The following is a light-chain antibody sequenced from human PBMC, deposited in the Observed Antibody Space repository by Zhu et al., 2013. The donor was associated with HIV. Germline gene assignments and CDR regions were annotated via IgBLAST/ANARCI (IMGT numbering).Light chain of an antibody. V-gene: IGKV3-20*01. CDR1: QSLSTSY. CDR3: QQYGSSPMYT. Sequence: IVLTQSPGTLSLSPGERATLSCRASQSLSTSYLAWHQQRPGQAPRLLIYGASSRATGIPDRFSGSGSGTDFTLTISRLEPEDFAVYYCQQYGSSPMYTFGQGTKLEI. CDR2: GAS. J-gene: IGKJ2*01.